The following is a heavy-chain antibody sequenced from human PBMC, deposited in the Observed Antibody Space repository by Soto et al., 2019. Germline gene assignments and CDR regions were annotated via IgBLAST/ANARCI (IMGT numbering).Heavy chain of an antibody. V-gene: IGHV5-10-1*01. CDR1: GYSFTSYW. CDR2: IDPSDSYT. CDR3: ARHGNKVHYYYYGMDV. J-gene: IGHJ6*02. Sequence: GESLKISCKGSGYSFTSYWISWVRQMPGKGLEWMGRIDPSDSYTNYSPSFQGHVTISADKSISTAYLQWSSLKASDTAMYYCARHGNKVHYYYYGMDVWGQGTTVTVSS.